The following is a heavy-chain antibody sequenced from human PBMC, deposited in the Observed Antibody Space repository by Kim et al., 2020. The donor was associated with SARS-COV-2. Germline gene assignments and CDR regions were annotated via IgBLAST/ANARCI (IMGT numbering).Heavy chain of an antibody. J-gene: IGHJ4*02. V-gene: IGHV3-30*18. CDR3: AKDEGEYGDYNPPLY. CDR1: GFTFSSYG. CDR2: ISYDGSNK. D-gene: IGHD4-17*01. Sequence: GGSLRLSCAASGFTFSSYGMHWVRQAPGKGLEWVAVISYDGSNKYYADSVKGRFTISRDNSKNTLYLQMNSLRAEDTAVYYCAKDEGEYGDYNPPLYWGQGTLVTVSS.